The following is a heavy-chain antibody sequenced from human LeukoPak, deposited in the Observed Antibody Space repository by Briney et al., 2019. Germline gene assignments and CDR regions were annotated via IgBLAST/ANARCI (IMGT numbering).Heavy chain of an antibody. D-gene: IGHD6-19*01. CDR2: IKQDGSEK. CDR1: GFIFSSYW. Sequence: SGGSLRLSCAASGFIFSSYWMSWVRQAPGKGLEWVANIKQDGSEKYYVDSVKGRFTISRDNAKNSLYLQMNSLRAEDTAVYYCARPRADSSGWYYDYWGQGTLVTVSS. J-gene: IGHJ4*02. CDR3: ARPRADSSGWYYDY. V-gene: IGHV3-7*01.